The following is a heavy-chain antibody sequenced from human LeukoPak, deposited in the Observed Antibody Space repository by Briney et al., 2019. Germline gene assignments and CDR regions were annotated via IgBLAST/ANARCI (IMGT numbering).Heavy chain of an antibody. CDR1: GGSISSYY. Sequence: SETLSLTCTVSGGSISSYYWSWIRQPPGKGLEWIGYIYYSGSTNYNPSLKSRVTISVDTSKNQFSLKLSSVTAADTAVYYCARTVGATTFDYWGQGTLVTVSS. CDR2: IYYSGST. D-gene: IGHD1-26*01. CDR3: ARTVGATTFDY. V-gene: IGHV4-59*01. J-gene: IGHJ4*02.